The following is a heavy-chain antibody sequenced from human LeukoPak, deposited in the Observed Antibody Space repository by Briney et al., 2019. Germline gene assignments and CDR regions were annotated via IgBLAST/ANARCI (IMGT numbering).Heavy chain of an antibody. V-gene: IGHV4-31*03. CDR3: ARVFRDSRTDY. D-gene: IGHD3-22*01. Sequence: SETLSLTCIVSGGSISSGGYYWSWIRQHPGKGLEWIGYIYYSGSTYYNPSLKSRVTISVDTSKNQFSLKLSSVTAADTAVYYCARVFRDSRTDYWGQGTLVTVSS. CDR2: IYYSGST. CDR1: GGSISSGGYY. J-gene: IGHJ4*02.